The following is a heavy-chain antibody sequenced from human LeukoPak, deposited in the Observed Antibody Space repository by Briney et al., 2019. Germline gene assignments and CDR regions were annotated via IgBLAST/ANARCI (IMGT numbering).Heavy chain of an antibody. CDR2: INHSGST. V-gene: IGHV4-39*07. Sequence: SETLSLTCTVSGDSISSTSYYWSWIRQPPGKGLEWIGEINHSGSTNYNPSLKSRVTISVDTSKNQFSLKLSSVTAADTAVYYCARLSVSSGYYYSIDYWGQGTLVTVPS. D-gene: IGHD3-22*01. CDR1: GDSISSTSYY. J-gene: IGHJ4*02. CDR3: ARLSVSSGYYYSIDY.